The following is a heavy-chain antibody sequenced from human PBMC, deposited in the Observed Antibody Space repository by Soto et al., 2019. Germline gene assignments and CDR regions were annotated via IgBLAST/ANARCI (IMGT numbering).Heavy chain of an antibody. V-gene: IGHV1-2*04. J-gene: IGHJ4*02. CDR3: ARDLQLRVCDY. D-gene: IGHD1-7*01. Sequence: ASVKVSCKASGYTFTSYYMHWVRQAPGQGLEWMGWINPNSGGTNYAQKFQGWVTMTRDTSISTAYMELSRLRSDDTAVYYCARDLQLRVCDYWGQGTLVTVSS. CDR2: INPNSGGT. CDR1: GYTFTSYY.